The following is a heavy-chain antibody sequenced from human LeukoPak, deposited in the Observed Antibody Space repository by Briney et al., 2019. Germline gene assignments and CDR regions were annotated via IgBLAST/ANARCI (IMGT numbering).Heavy chain of an antibody. J-gene: IGHJ4*02. V-gene: IGHV3-7*01. CDR1: GFTCSTYW. CDR3: VTDQTGRHPYFFDY. CDR2: IKEDGSEI. Sequence: AGGSLRLSCTASGFTCSTYWMTWVRQGPGKGLEWVANIKEDGSEIYYVDAVKGRFIIYRDNAKTSLYFQMHSLSVADTGLYYCVTDQTGRHPYFFDYWGQGTLVTVSS. D-gene: IGHD3-10*01.